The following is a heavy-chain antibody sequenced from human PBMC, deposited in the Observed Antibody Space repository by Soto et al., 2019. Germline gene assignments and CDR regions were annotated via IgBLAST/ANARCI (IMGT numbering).Heavy chain of an antibody. CDR2: INHSGST. Sequence: ETLALSCTVYGGSFSGYYWSWIRQPPGKGLGWIGEINHSGSTNYNPSLKSRVTISVDTSKNQFSLKLSSVTAADTAVYYCATSTVVTLVSFDYWGQGTLVTVSS. CDR1: GGSFSGYY. D-gene: IGHD4-17*01. CDR3: ATSTVVTLVSFDY. V-gene: IGHV4-34*01. J-gene: IGHJ4*02.